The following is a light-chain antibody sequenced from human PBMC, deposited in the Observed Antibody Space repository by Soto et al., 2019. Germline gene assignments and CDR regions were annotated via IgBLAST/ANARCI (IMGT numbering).Light chain of an antibody. CDR1: QNVMSN. CDR2: GAS. J-gene: IGKJ2*01. V-gene: IGKV3-15*01. CDR3: HQYTYWPYT. Sequence: EIVMTQSPATLSVSPGERATLSCTASQNVMSNLAWYQQKPGQAPRLRIYGASTRATGIPARFSGSGSGTEFTLTISSLQSEDFTVYYCHQYTYWPYTLGQGTKLEIK.